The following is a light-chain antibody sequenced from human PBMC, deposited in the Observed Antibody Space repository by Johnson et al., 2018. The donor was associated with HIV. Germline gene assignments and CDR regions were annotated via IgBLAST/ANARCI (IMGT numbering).Light chain of an antibody. CDR1: SSNIGNNY. Sequence: QPVLTQPPSASAAPGQKVTISCSGSSSNIGNNYVSWYQQLPGTAPKLLIYDNNKRPSGIPDRFSGSKSGTSATLDITGLQTGDEADYYCGTWDTSLGAQYVFGSGTKVTVL. J-gene: IGLJ1*01. CDR3: GTWDTSLGAQYV. CDR2: DNN. V-gene: IGLV1-51*01.